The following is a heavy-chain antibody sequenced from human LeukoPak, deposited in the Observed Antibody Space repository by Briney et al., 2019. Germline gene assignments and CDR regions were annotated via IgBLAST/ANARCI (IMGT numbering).Heavy chain of an antibody. V-gene: IGHV3-9*01. CDR1: GFPFDDYA. CDR2: ISWNSGSI. CDR3: AKSIYYVSSQDAFDI. Sequence: GGSLTLSCAASGFPFDDYAMHWVRQPPGKGLEWVSGISWNSGSIGYADSVKGRFTISRDNAKNSLYLQMNSLRAEETALYYCAKSIYYVSSQDAFDIWGQGTMVTVSS. J-gene: IGHJ3*02. D-gene: IGHD3-22*01.